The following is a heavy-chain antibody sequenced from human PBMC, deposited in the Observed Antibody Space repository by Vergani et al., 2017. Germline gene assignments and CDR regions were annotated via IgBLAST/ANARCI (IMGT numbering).Heavy chain of an antibody. CDR1: GGSISSYY. D-gene: IGHD1-26*01. V-gene: IGHV4-34*09. J-gene: IGHJ4*02. Sequence: QVQLQESGPGLVKPSETLSLTCTVSGGSISSYYWSWIRQPPGKGLEWIGEINHSGSTNYNPSLKSRVTISVDTSKNQFSLKLSSVTAADTAVYYCARSYSGSYYGLLDYWGQGTLVTVSS. CDR3: ARSYSGSYYGLLDY. CDR2: INHSGST.